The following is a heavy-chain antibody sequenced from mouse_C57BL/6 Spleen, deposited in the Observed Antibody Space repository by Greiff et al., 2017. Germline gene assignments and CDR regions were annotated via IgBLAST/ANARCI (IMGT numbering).Heavy chain of an antibody. V-gene: IGHV5-12*01. D-gene: IGHD1-1*01. CDR3: ARHRTVGYFDY. J-gene: IGHJ2*01. CDR2: ISNGGGST. Sequence: EVQLVESGGGLVQPGGSLKLSCAASGFTFSDYYMYWVRQTPEKRLEWVAYISNGGGSTYYPDTVKGRFTISRDNAKNTLYLQMSRLKSEDTAMYYCARHRTVGYFDYWGQGTTLTVSS. CDR1: GFTFSDYY.